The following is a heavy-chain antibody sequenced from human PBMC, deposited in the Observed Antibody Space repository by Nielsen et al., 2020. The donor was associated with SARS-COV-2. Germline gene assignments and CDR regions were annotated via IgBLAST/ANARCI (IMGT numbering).Heavy chain of an antibody. J-gene: IGHJ4*02. CDR1: GFTFDDYG. V-gene: IGHV3-20*04. CDR2: INWNGGST. CDR3: ARETFEYTSSFYDY. Sequence: GESLKISCAASGFTFDDYGMSWVRQAPGEGLEWVSGINWNGGSTGYADSVKGRFTISRDNSKNTLYLQMNSLRHDDTAVYYCARETFEYTSSFYDYWGQGTLVTVSS. D-gene: IGHD6-6*01.